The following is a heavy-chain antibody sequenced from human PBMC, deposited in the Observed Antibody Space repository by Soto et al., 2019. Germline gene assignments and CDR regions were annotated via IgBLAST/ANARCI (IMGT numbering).Heavy chain of an antibody. D-gene: IGHD2-15*01. Sequence: PGGSLRLSGAASGFTFSSYEMNWVRQAPGKGLEWVPYISSSGSTIYYADSVKGRLTISRDNAKNSLYLQMNSLRAEDTAVYYCARDGCSGGSCYLRWDRRPQDYGMDVWGQGTTVTVSS. J-gene: IGHJ6*02. CDR2: ISSSGSTI. V-gene: IGHV3-48*03. CDR1: GFTFSSYE. CDR3: ARDGCSGGSCYLRWDRRPQDYGMDV.